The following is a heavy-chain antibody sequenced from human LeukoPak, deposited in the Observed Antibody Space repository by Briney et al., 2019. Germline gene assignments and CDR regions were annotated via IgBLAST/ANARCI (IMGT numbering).Heavy chain of an antibody. D-gene: IGHD3-16*02. CDR2: IRGSGGST. Sequence: GGSLRLSCAASGFTFSSFAMSWVRQAPGKGLEWGSAIRGSGGSTYYADSVKGRFTISRDNSKNTLYLQMNSLRAEDTAVYYCAKDYDYIWGSYRQFDYWGQGTLVTVSS. V-gene: IGHV3-23*01. CDR3: AKDYDYIWGSYRQFDY. J-gene: IGHJ4*02. CDR1: GFTFSSFA.